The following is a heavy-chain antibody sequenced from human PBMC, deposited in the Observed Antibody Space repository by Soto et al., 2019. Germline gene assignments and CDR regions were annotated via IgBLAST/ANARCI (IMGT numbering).Heavy chain of an antibody. V-gene: IGHV2-5*02. D-gene: IGHD3-10*01. CDR2: IYWDDDK. CDR1: GFSLSTSGVG. J-gene: IGHJ4*02. CDR3: AHSLLITIVRGVDNYFDY. Sequence: QITLKESGPPLVKPTQTLTLTCTFSGFSLSTSGVGVGWIRQPPGKALEWLALIYWDDDKRYCTSLKSRLTITKDTPKNQVVLTMTNMDPVDTATYYCAHSLLITIVRGVDNYFDYWGQGTLVTVSS.